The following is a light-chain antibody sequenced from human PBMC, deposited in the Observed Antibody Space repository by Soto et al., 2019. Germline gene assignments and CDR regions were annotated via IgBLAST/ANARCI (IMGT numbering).Light chain of an antibody. J-gene: IGKJ1*01. CDR2: AGS. Sequence: DIQMTQSPSSLSASVGDRVTITCRASQVIDNYLAWYQQQPGKVPRLLIYAGSVLQAGVPPRFTGSGSGTDFTLTISSLQPEDVANYFGQKYNSAPWTFGQGTKVEIK. V-gene: IGKV1-27*01. CDR1: QVIDNY. CDR3: QKYNSAPWT.